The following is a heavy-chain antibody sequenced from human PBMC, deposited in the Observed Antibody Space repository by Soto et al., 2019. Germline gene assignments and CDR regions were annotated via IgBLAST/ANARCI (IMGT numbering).Heavy chain of an antibody. V-gene: IGHV1-3*01. D-gene: IGHD4-4*01. CDR3: ARIDDYSNYVFDY. CDR1: GYTFTSYA. J-gene: IGHJ4*02. Sequence: ASVKVSCKASGYTFTSYAMHWVRQAPGQRLEWMGWINAGNGNTKYSQKFQGRVTITRDTSASTAYMELSSLRSEDTAVYYCARIDDYSNYVFDYWGEGTLVTVYS. CDR2: INAGNGNT.